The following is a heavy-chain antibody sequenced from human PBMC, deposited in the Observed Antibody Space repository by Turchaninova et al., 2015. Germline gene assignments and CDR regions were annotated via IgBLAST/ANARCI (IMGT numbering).Heavy chain of an antibody. D-gene: IGHD6-19*01. CDR2: IYHSGRT. CDR3: AREGGSSGWFDY. CDR1: GSSISSGYS. Sequence: QVQLQESGPGLVKPSETLSLTCAVSGSSISSGYSWGWIRQPPGRGLEWIGGIYHSGRTYYNPTLKSRVTISVDTSKNQFSLKLSSVTATDTAVYYCAREGGSSGWFDYWGQGTLVTVSS. J-gene: IGHJ4*02. V-gene: IGHV4-38-2*01.